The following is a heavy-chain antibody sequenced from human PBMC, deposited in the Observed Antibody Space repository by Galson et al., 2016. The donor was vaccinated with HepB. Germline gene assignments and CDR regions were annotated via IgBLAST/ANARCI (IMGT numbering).Heavy chain of an antibody. CDR3: ASGLNDYVWGKYRYAFDF. V-gene: IGHV1-46*01. CDR2: ISPSGGST. Sequence: SVKVSCKASGYTFTSYYMQWVRQAPGQGLEWMGIISPSGGSTSYAHKVQGRFTMTRDTSTSTLCMELSSLRSEDTAVYYCASGLNDYVWGKYRYAFDFWGQGTLVTVSS. CDR1: GYTFTSYY. J-gene: IGHJ4*02. D-gene: IGHD3-16*02.